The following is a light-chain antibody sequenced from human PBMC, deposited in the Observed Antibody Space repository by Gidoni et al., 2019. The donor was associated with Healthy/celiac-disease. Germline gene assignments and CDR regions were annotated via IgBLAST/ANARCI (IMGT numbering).Light chain of an antibody. CDR2: WAS. V-gene: IGKV4-1*01. J-gene: IGKJ2*01. Sequence: DTVMTQSPDSLAVSLGERATINCKSSQSVLYSSNNKNYLAWYQQKPGQPTKLLISWASTRESGVPDRFSGSGSGTDCTLTIISLQAEEVAVYYCQQYYSTPRTFGQGTKLEIK. CDR1: QSVLYSSNNKNY. CDR3: QQYYSTPRT.